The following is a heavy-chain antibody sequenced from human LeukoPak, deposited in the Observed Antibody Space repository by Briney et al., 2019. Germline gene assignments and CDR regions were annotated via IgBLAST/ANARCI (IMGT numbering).Heavy chain of an antibody. CDR3: ARDAARPYYYYYMDV. J-gene: IGHJ6*03. CDR1: GYTFTSYY. V-gene: IGHV1-46*01. Sequence: ASVKVSCKASGYTFTSYYMHWVRQAPGQGLEWMGIINPSGGSTSYAQKFQGRVTMTRDMSTSTVYMELSSLRSEDTAVYYCARDAARPYYYYYMDVWGKGTTVTVSS. CDR2: INPSGGST. D-gene: IGHD6-6*01.